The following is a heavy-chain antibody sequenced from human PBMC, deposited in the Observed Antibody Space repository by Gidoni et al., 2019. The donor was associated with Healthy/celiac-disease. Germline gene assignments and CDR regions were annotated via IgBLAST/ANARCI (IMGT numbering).Heavy chain of an antibody. CDR3: ARETYYGSGSYNY. J-gene: IGHJ4*02. CDR2: ISYDGSNQ. V-gene: IGHV3-30*04. Sequence: QVQLVESGEGVVQPRRTRRRSCAAAGFTVSSYAMHWVRPYPGKGLECVAVISYDGSNQYYEDSVKGRFTISRDNSKNTLYLQMNSLRAVDTAVYYCARETYYGSGSYNYWGQGTLVTVSS. D-gene: IGHD3-10*01. CDR1: GFTVSSYA.